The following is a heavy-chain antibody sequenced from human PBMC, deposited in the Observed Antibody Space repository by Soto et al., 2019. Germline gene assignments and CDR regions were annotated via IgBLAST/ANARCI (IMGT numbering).Heavy chain of an antibody. Sequence: ETLSLTCAVYSESFSKYYWNWIRQSPGKGLEWIGEINHSGSTNYNPSLKSRVTISIDTSKNQFSLKLNSVTAADTAMYYCARGYYYDSGSSLPYWGQGTLVTVAS. J-gene: IGHJ4*02. CDR2: INHSGST. V-gene: IGHV4-34*01. CDR3: ARGYYYDSGSSLPY. D-gene: IGHD3-10*01. CDR1: SESFSKYY.